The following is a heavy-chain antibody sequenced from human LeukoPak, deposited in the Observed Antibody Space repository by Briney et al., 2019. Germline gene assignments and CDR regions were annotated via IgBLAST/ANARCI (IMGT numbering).Heavy chain of an antibody. Sequence: SETLSLTCTVSGDSINAKYWSWIRQSAGRGLEWIGRIYSSGSTNYNPSFKSRVIMSVDTSKNQFSLRLNSVSAAATAVYYCARDRGGWYGRWFDPWGQGILVTVSS. D-gene: IGHD6-19*01. CDR1: GDSINAKY. J-gene: IGHJ5*02. V-gene: IGHV4-4*07. CDR2: IYSSGST. CDR3: ARDRGGWYGRWFDP.